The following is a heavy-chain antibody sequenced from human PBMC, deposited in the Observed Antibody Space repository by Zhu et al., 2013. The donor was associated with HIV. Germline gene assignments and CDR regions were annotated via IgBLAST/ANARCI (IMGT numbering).Heavy chain of an antibody. V-gene: IGHV4-59*01. CDR2: IHYSGDT. Sequence: QVQLQESGPGLVKPSETLSLTCSVSGGPISGYHWSWVRQAPGKGLEWIGRIHYSGDTKYDPSLNSRVTMSVDTSENQFSLKLTSMSAADTAVYYCTRQPVEAGSFGWFDSWGQGILVSVSS. D-gene: IGHD2-15*01. J-gene: IGHJ5*01. CDR3: TRQPVEAGSFGWFDS. CDR1: GGPISGYH.